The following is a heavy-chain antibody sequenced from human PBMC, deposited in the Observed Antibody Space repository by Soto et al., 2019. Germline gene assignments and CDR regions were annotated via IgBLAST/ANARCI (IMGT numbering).Heavy chain of an antibody. Sequence: PSETLSLTCAVFSASLGDHYWAWIRQSPDKGLEWIGEVHPSGSTNYNPSLKSRVTISVDTSKNRFSLNLNSVTAADTAMCYCARAKKNYYDGGGYPVDSWGQGTLVTVSS. J-gene: IGHJ5*01. CDR3: ARAKKNYYDGGGYPVDS. D-gene: IGHD3-22*01. CDR2: VHPSGST. CDR1: SASLGDHY. V-gene: IGHV4-34*01.